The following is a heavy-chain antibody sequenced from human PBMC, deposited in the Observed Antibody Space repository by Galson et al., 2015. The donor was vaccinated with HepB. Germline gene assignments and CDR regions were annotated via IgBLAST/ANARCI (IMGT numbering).Heavy chain of an antibody. CDR2: IIPIFGSA. V-gene: IGHV1-69*13. Sequence: SVKVSCKASGGAFNNYAISWVRQAPGQGLEWMGGIIPIFGSANYAQKFQGRVTITADGSTAYMELSSLRFDDTAVYYCARGSGAGGYYLRYSWFDPWGQGTLVSVSS. CDR3: ARGSGAGGYYLRYSWFDP. J-gene: IGHJ5*02. CDR1: GGAFNNYA. D-gene: IGHD3-3*01.